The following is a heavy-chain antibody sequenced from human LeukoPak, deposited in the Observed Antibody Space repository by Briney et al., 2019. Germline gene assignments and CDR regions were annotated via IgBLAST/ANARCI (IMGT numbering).Heavy chain of an antibody. J-gene: IGHJ4*02. Sequence: GGSLRLSCVASGFTFRSAWMNWVRQAPGRGLEWVGRIKSKTDGGTTDYAAPVKGRFTISRDDSKTTLYLQMNSLQTEETAVYYCTTDQVVRGVTNDYWGQGTLVTVSS. CDR2: IKSKTDGGTT. D-gene: IGHD3-10*01. V-gene: IGHV3-15*01. CDR1: GFTFRSAW. CDR3: TTDQVVRGVTNDY.